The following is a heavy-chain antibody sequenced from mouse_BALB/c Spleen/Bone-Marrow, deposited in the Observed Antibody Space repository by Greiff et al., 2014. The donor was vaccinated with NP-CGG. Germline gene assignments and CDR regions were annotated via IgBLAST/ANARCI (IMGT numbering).Heavy chain of an antibody. J-gene: IGHJ4*01. Sequence: EVHLVESGGGLVQPGGSRKLSCAASGFTFSSFGMHWVRQAPEKGLEWVAYISNGSSTIYYADTVKGRFTISRDSPKNTLFLQMTSLRSEDTAMYYCARKGAMITHYYAMDYWGQGTSVTVSS. CDR1: GFTFSSFG. CDR2: ISNGSSTI. V-gene: IGHV5-17*02. D-gene: IGHD2-4*01. CDR3: ARKGAMITHYYAMDY.